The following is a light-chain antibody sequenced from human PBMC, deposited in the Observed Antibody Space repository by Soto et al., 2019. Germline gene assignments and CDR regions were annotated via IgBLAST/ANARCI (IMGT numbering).Light chain of an antibody. J-gene: IGKJ5*01. CDR1: QTVSNTY. CDR3: KQYSSAPIT. V-gene: IGKV3-20*01. Sequence: EIVLTQSPGTLSLSPGQRTTLSCRASQTVSNTYLAWYQQKAGQAPRLLIYGASSRATGVADRFSGSGSGTDFTLTIYRLDPEDFAVYYCKQYSSAPITFGQETRLEIK. CDR2: GAS.